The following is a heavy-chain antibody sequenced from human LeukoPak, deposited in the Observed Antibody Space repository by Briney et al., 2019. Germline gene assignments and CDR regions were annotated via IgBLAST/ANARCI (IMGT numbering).Heavy chain of an antibody. CDR2: MKGTGVT. CDR3: ARASWVSTADAVR. CDR1: GLSFSSFA. Sequence: GGSLTLSCAASGLSFSSFAMSWVRQAPARGLEWLSSMKGTGVTIYADSVRGRCTLFRDGSRNTVYLQLNNLRVEDTAVYYCARASWVSTADAVRWGQGTVVTVSS. J-gene: IGHJ4*02. D-gene: IGHD3-16*01. V-gene: IGHV3-23*01.